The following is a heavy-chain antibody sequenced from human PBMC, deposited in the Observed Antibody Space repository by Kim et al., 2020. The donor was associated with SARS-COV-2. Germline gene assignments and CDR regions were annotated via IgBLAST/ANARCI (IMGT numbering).Heavy chain of an antibody. CDR1: GYTFTSYP. CDR2: INTDNGNT. V-gene: IGHV1-3*04. CDR3: VRDPGVGY. D-gene: IGHD3-3*01. Sequence: ASVKVSCKASGYTFTSYPIHWVRQAPGHGLEWMGRINTDNGNTKYPQKFQGRVTITRDTSASTAYMELRSLTSEDTSVVYCVRDPGVGYLGQGILVTFSS. J-gene: IGHJ4*02.